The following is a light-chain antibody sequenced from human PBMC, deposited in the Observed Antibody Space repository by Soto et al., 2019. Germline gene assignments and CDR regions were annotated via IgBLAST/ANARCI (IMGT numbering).Light chain of an antibody. Sequence: EIVLTQSPGTLSLSPGERATLSCRASQSVSSSYLAWYQQKPGQAPRPLIYGASSRAIGIPDRFSGSGSGTDFTLTISRLEPEDFAVYYCKQYGSSTWTFVQGTKVEIK. V-gene: IGKV3-20*01. J-gene: IGKJ1*01. CDR1: QSVSSSY. CDR2: GAS. CDR3: KQYGSSTWT.